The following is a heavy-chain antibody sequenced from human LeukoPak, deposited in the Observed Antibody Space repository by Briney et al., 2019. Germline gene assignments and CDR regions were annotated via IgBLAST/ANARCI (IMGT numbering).Heavy chain of an antibody. V-gene: IGHV3-74*03. D-gene: IGHD3-10*01. Sequence: GGSLRLSCAASGFTFSTYWMHWVRQAPGKGLVWVSRINTDGSRTTYADSVRGRFTSSRDNAKNTVYLQMNSLRAEDTAVYYCARVASGSYNWFDPWGQGTLVIVSS. CDR3: ARVASGSYNWFDP. J-gene: IGHJ5*02. CDR2: INTDGSRT. CDR1: GFTFSTYW.